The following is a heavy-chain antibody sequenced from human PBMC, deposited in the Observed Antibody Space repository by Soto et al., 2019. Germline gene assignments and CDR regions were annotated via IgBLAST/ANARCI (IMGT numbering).Heavy chain of an antibody. J-gene: IGHJ4*02. V-gene: IGHV3-66*01. Sequence: EVQVVESGGGLVQPGGSLRLSCAASGFSVTNNYMNWVRQAPGKGLEWVSIIDIGGNTYYADSVKDRFTISRDNSRNTMYLHMDSLRAEDTAGDYCARGRGRTGYLGREHYFDYWGQGTLVTVSP. CDR3: ARGRGRTGYLGREHYFDY. CDR2: IDIGGNT. CDR1: GFSVTNNY. D-gene: IGHD3-9*01.